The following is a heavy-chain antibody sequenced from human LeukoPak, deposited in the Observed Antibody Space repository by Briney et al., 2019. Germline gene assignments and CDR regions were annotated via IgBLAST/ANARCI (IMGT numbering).Heavy chain of an antibody. J-gene: IGHJ4*02. CDR1: GFTFSSYS. CDR2: ISSSSSTI. D-gene: IGHD6-19*01. CDR3: ARGRAVAGLDY. Sequence: GGSLRLSCAASGFTFSSYSMNWVRQAPGKGLEWVSYISSSSSTIYYADSVKGRFTISRDNAKNSLYLQMNSLRAEDTAVYYCARGRAVAGLDYWGQGTLVTVSS. V-gene: IGHV3-48*04.